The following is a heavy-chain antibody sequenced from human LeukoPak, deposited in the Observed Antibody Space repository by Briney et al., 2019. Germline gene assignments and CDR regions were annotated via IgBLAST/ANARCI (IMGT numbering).Heavy chain of an antibody. V-gene: IGHV3-74*01. D-gene: IGHD1-26*01. J-gene: IGHJ4*02. CDR3: ARGYSGSYRVDY. CDR2: ISSDGSST. CDR1: GFTFSSYW. Sequence: GGSLRLSCAASGFTFSSYWMHWVRQAPGKGLVWVSRISSDGSSTTYADSVKGRFTISSDTAKNTLYLQMNRLRAEATAVYYCARGYSGSYRVDYWGQGTLVTVSS.